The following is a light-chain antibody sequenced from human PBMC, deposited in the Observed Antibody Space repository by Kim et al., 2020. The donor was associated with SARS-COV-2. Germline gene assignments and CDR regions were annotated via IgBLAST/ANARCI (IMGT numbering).Light chain of an antibody. CDR2: GTS. V-gene: IGKV3-15*01. Sequence: EIVMTQSPATLSVSPGEKATLSCRASQSVSTNVAWYQQKPGQAPRLLMYGTSTRATGIPGRFSASGSGTEFTLTISSLQSEDFAVYYCQKYNNFRTFGQGTKVDIK. CDR1: QSVSTN. J-gene: IGKJ1*01. CDR3: QKYNNFRT.